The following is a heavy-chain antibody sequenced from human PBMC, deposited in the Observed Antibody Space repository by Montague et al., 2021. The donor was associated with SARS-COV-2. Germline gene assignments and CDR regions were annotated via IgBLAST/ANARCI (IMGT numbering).Heavy chain of an antibody. CDR3: ARLKAPYCSSTSCYSASWFDP. Sequence: SETLSLTCTVSGASISSRSYYWGWIRQPPGKGLEWIGSIYYSGSTYYNPSLKSRVTISVDTSKNQFSLKLSSVTAADTAVYYCARLKAPYCSSTSCYSASWFDPWGQGTLVTVSS. CDR2: IYYSGST. J-gene: IGHJ5*02. V-gene: IGHV4-39*01. CDR1: GASISSRSYY. D-gene: IGHD2-2*01.